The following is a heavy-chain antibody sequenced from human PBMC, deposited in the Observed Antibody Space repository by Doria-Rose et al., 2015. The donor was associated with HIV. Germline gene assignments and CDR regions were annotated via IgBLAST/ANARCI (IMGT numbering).Heavy chain of an antibody. CDR1: GGPISSSNW. CDR3: ARVPSYSSGWFPFAGG. D-gene: IGHD6-19*01. CDR2: IYHSGST. V-gene: IGHV4-4*02. J-gene: IGHJ4*02. Sequence: QVQLQESGPGLVKPSGTLSLTCAVSGGPISSSNWWSWVRQPPGKGLEWIGEIYHSGSTNYNPSLKSRVTISVDKSKNQFSLKVSSVTAADTAVYYCARVPSYSSGWFPFAGGWGQGTLVTVSS.